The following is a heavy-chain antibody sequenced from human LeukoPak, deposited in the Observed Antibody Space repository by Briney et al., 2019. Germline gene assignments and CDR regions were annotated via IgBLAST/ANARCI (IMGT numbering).Heavy chain of an antibody. CDR3: ARNPQDCSSTSCYFDY. CDR1: GGSFSGYY. CDR2: INHSGST. Sequence: SETLSLTCAVYGGSFSGYYWSWIRQPPGKGLEWIGEINHSGSTNYNPSLKSRVTISVDTSKNQFSPKLSSVTAADTAVYYCARNPQDCSSTSCYFDYWGQGTLVTVSS. D-gene: IGHD2-2*01. V-gene: IGHV4-34*01. J-gene: IGHJ4*02.